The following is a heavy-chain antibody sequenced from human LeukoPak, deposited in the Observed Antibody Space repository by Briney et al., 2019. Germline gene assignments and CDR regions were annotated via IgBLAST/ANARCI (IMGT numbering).Heavy chain of an antibody. CDR2: IWYDGSNK. Sequence: GGSLRLSCAASGFTFSSYGMHWVRQAPGKGLEWVAVIWYDGSNKYYADSVKGRFTISRDNAKNSLYLQMNSLRDEDTAVYYCARDPGLLWFQAYFDYWGQGTLVTVSS. CDR1: GFTFSSYG. CDR3: ARDPGLLWFQAYFDY. V-gene: IGHV3-33*01. J-gene: IGHJ4*02. D-gene: IGHD3-10*01.